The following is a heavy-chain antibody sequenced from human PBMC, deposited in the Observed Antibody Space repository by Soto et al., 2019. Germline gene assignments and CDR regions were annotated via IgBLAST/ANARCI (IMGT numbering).Heavy chain of an antibody. CDR3: PKPSSGWYHFDY. D-gene: IGHD6-19*01. CDR1: GFTFSSHG. J-gene: IGHJ4*02. Sequence: QVQLVESGGGVVQPGRSLRLSCATSGFTFSSHGMHWVRQAPGKGLEWVALISSTGSSEYYADSVKGRFTISRDNSKNALYLQMNSLRPEDTAVYYCPKPSSGWYHFDYWGQGTLVTVSS. CDR2: ISSTGSSE. V-gene: IGHV3-30*18.